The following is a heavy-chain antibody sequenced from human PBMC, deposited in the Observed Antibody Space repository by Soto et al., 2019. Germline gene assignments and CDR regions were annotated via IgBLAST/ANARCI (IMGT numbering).Heavy chain of an antibody. CDR1: GASISGFY. CDR3: VRDGTKTLRDWFDP. V-gene: IGHV4-4*07. J-gene: IGHJ5*02. CDR2: IYATGTT. Sequence: PSETLSLTCTVSGASISGFYWSWIRKSAGKGLEWIGRIYATGTTDYNPSLKSRVMMSVDTSKKQFSLKLRSVTAADTAVYYCVRDGTKTLRDWFDPWGQGISVTVSA. D-gene: IGHD1-1*01.